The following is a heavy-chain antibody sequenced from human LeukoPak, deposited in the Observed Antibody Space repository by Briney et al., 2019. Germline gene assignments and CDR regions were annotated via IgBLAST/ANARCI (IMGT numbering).Heavy chain of an antibody. CDR3: ARVASESPEYFQH. Sequence: SETLSLTCTVSGGSISSGDYYWSWIRQPPGKGLECIGYIYYSGSTYYNPSLKSRVTISVDTSKNQFSLKLSSVTAADTAVYYCARVASESPEYFQHWGQGTLVTVSS. J-gene: IGHJ1*01. D-gene: IGHD2-2*01. CDR2: IYYSGST. V-gene: IGHV4-30-4*08. CDR1: GGSISSGDYY.